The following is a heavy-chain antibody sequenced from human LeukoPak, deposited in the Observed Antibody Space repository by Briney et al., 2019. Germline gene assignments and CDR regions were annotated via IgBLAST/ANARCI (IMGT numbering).Heavy chain of an antibody. V-gene: IGHV3-23*01. J-gene: IGHJ4*02. D-gene: IGHD4-23*01. CDR1: GFTFSSYA. Sequence: GGSLRLSCAASGFTFSSYAMSWVRQAPGKGLEWVSVISGSGGSTYYADSAKGRFTISRDNSKNTLYLQMNSLRAEDTAVYSCAKYSGYGGNRPFDYWGQGTLVTVSS. CDR3: AKYSGYGGNRPFDY. CDR2: ISGSGGST.